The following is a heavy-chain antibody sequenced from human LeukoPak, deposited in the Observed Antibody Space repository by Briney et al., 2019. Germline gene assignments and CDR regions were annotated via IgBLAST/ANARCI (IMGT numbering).Heavy chain of an antibody. CDR3: ARPSDYNVDY. Sequence: GGSLRLPCAASGFTFSSYWMHWVRQAPGKGLVWVSRINSDGRTTIYADSVKGRFTISRDNVKNTLYLQMNSLRAEDTAVYYCARPSDYNVDYWGQGTLVTVSS. CDR1: GFTFSSYW. J-gene: IGHJ4*02. D-gene: IGHD4-11*01. V-gene: IGHV3-74*01. CDR2: INSDGRTT.